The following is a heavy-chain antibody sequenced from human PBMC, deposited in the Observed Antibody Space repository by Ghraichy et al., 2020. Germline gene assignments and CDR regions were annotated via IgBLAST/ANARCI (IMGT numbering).Heavy chain of an antibody. J-gene: IGHJ4*02. V-gene: IGHV6-1*01. CDR3: VRGQWSAFNF. CDR1: GDSLSSNDVA. D-gene: IGHD6-19*01. CDR2: TYYRSKGYS. Sequence: SQTLSLTCVISGDSLSSNDVAWNWIRQSPSRGLEWLGRTYYRSKGYSEYAISVKSRITINPDTSKNQFSLHLSSLTPGDTALYYCVRGQWSAFNFWGQGTLVTVSS.